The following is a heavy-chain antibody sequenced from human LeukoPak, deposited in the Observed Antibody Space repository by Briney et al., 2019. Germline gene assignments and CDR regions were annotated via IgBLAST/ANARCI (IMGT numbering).Heavy chain of an antibody. Sequence: GGSLRLSCAASGFTFSSYWMSWVRQAPGKGLEWVANINQDGSEKYYVDSVKGRLTISRDNAKNSLYLQMNSLRAEDTAVYYCARRATVWFGETYYFDYWGQGTLVTVSS. D-gene: IGHD3-10*01. CDR1: GFTFSSYW. V-gene: IGHV3-7*01. CDR3: ARRATVWFGETYYFDY. J-gene: IGHJ4*02. CDR2: INQDGSEK.